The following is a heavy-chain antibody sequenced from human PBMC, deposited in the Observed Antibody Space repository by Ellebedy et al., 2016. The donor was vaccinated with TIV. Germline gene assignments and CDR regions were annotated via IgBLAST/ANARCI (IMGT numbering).Heavy chain of an antibody. V-gene: IGHV4-59*08. CDR1: GGSISSYY. CDR3: ARQTNYDRYNWNERGWFDP. Sequence: SETLSLTCTVSGGSISSYYWSWIRQPPGKRLEWIGYIYYSGSTNYNPSLKSRVTISVDTSKNQFSLKLSSVTAADTAVYYCARQTNYDRYNWNERGWFDPWGQGTLVTVSS. D-gene: IGHD1-1*01. CDR2: IYYSGST. J-gene: IGHJ5*02.